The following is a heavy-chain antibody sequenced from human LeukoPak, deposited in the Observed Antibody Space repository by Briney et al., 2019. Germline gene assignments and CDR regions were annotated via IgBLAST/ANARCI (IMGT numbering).Heavy chain of an antibody. J-gene: IGHJ3*02. Sequence: HPGGSLRLSCAASGFTFSSYGMHWVRQAPGKGLEWVAVIWYDGSNKYYADSVKGRFTISRDNSKNTLYLQMNSLRAEDTAVYYCARDYCSGGSCYSDAFDIWGLETMVTVSS. D-gene: IGHD2-15*01. V-gene: IGHV3-33*01. CDR2: IWYDGSNK. CDR1: GFTFSSYG. CDR3: ARDYCSGGSCYSDAFDI.